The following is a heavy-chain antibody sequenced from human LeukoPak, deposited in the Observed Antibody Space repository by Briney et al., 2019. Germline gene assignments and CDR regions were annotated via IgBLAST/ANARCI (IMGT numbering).Heavy chain of an antibody. CDR3: ARDQSGRFDY. V-gene: IGHV3-30-3*01. Sequence: GGSLRLSCAASGFTFSSYAMHWVRQAPGKGLEWVAVISYDGSNKYYADSVKGRFTISRDNSKNTLYLQMNSLRAEDTAVYYCARDQSGRFDYWGRGTLVTVSS. J-gene: IGHJ4*02. CDR2: ISYDGSNK. CDR1: GFTFSSYA. D-gene: IGHD3-3*01.